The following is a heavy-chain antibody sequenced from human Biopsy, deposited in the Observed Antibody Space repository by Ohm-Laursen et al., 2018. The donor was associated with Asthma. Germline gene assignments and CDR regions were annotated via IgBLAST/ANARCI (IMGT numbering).Heavy chain of an antibody. CDR3: ARDFSRAIMIGGGREHYFDF. V-gene: IGHV3-33*01. CDR1: GFTFTTYG. D-gene: IGHD3-16*01. Sequence: SLRLSCAASGFTFTTYGMHWVRQVPGKGLEWVATVGSDESYTDHADSVKGRFTISRDNSRNTLHLQMNSLSPEDTAVYYCARDFSRAIMIGGGREHYFDFWGQGTLVTVSS. CDR2: VGSDESYT. J-gene: IGHJ4*02.